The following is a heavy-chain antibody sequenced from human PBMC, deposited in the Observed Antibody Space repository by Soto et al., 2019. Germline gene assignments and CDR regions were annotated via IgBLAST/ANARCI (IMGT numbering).Heavy chain of an antibody. D-gene: IGHD3-10*01. Sequence: ASVKVSCKASGYTVTGYYMHWVRQAPGQGLEWMGWINPNSGGTNYAQKFQGWVTMTRDTSISTAYVELSRLRSDDTAVYYCARSTYYYGSGSYSETDYYYGMDVWGQGTTVTVSS. V-gene: IGHV1-2*04. CDR2: INPNSGGT. J-gene: IGHJ6*02. CDR1: GYTVTGYY. CDR3: ARSTYYYGSGSYSETDYYYGMDV.